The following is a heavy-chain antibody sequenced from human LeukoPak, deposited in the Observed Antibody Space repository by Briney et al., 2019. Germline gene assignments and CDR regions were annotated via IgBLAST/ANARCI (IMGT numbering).Heavy chain of an antibody. CDR1: GFTFSSYS. D-gene: IGHD6-19*01. V-gene: IGHV3-48*01. Sequence: PGGSLRLSCAASGFTFSSYSMNWVRQAPGKGLEWVSYISSSSSTIYYADSVKGRFTISRDNAKNSLYLQMNSLRAEDTAVYYCARAPESVAGTGDYFDYWGQGTLVTVS. J-gene: IGHJ4*02. CDR3: ARAPESVAGTGDYFDY. CDR2: ISSSSSTI.